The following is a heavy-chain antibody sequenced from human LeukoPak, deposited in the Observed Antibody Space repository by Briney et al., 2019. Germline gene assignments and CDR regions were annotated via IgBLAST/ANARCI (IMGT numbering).Heavy chain of an antibody. J-gene: IGHJ4*02. Sequence: SLTLSCTASGFTFGNNSMSWFRQPAGKGRGVGSFIRGKGYGGTTQYAASVKGKFTISRDDSKRIAYMQRNSLKNEGTGVYYCSRGPSGDYWGQGTMVTVSS. CDR2: IRGKGYGGTT. CDR1: GFTFGNNS. D-gene: IGHD3-10*01. CDR3: SRGPSGDY. V-gene: IGHV3-49*03.